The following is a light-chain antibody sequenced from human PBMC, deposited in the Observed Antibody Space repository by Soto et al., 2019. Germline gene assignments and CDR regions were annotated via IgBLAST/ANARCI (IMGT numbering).Light chain of an antibody. V-gene: IGLV1-51*02. CDR2: ENN. CDR3: GTWDSSLRLYV. Sequence: QSVLTHPPSVSAAPGQKVTISCSGSSSNIGNNYVSWYQQLPGTAPKLLIYENNKRPSGIPDRFSGSKSGTSATLGITGLQTGDEADDYCGTWDSSLRLYVFGTGTKVTVL. CDR1: SSNIGNNY. J-gene: IGLJ1*01.